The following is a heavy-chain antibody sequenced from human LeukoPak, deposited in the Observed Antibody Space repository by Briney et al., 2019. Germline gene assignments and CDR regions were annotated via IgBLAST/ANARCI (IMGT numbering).Heavy chain of an antibody. J-gene: IGHJ4*02. CDR3: ARDLDYDILTGYGY. CDR1: GYTFTRYG. Sequence: ASVNVSCKASGYTFTRYGISWVRQAPGQGVEGMGWISAYNGNTNYAQKLQGRVTMTTDTSTSTAYMELRSLRSDDTAVYYCARDLDYDILTGYGYWGQGTLVTVSS. CDR2: ISAYNGNT. D-gene: IGHD3-9*01. V-gene: IGHV1-18*01.